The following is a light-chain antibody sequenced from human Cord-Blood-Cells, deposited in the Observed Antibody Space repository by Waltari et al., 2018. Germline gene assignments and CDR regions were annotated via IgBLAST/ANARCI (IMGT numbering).Light chain of an antibody. J-gene: IGKJ4*01. Sequence: EIVLTQSPATLSLSPGERATLSCRASQSVSSYLAWYQQKPGQAPRLLIYGASNRATGIPARFSGSGSGTDFTLTISSLEPEDFAVYYCQQRSTFGGGTKVEIK. V-gene: IGKV3-11*01. CDR3: QQRST. CDR2: GAS. CDR1: QSVSSY.